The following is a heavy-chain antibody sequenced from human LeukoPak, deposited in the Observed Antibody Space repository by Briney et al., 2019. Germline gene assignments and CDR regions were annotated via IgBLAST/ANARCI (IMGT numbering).Heavy chain of an antibody. CDR2: INSDGRST. CDR1: GFTFNNFW. Sequence: PGGSLRLSCAASGFTFNNFWMHWVRHAPGKGLVWISRINSDGRSTNYADSVKGRFNISRDDAKNTLYLQMNGLRAEDTAVYYCAAAVAAAPGAYWGQGTLVTASS. J-gene: IGHJ4*02. V-gene: IGHV3-74*01. CDR3: AAAVAAAPGAY. D-gene: IGHD6-13*01.